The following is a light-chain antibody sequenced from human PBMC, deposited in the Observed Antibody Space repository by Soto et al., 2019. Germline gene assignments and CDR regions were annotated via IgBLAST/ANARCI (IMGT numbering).Light chain of an antibody. Sequence: QAVLTQPASVSGSPGQSITISCPGTSSDVGSYNLVSWYQQHPGKAPKLMIYEGSKRPSGVSNRFSGSKSGNTASLTISGLQAEDEADYYCCSYAGSSTFLFGGGTKLTVL. CDR2: EGS. V-gene: IGLV2-23*03. CDR1: SSDVGSYNL. J-gene: IGLJ2*01. CDR3: CSYAGSSTFL.